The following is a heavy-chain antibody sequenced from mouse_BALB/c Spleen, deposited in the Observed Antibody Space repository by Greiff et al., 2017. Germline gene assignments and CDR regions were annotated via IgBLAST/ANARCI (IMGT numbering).Heavy chain of an antibody. V-gene: IGHV5-6-5*01. CDR3: ARANDGTWFAY. Sequence: EVKLVESGGGLVKPGGSLKLSCAASGFTFSSYAMSWVRQTPEKRLEWVASISSGGSTYYPDSVKGRFTISGNNARNILYLQMSSLGTEDTAMDYCARANDGTWFAYWGQGTLVTVSA. D-gene: IGHD1-1*01. J-gene: IGHJ3*01. CDR2: ISSGGST. CDR1: GFTFSSYA.